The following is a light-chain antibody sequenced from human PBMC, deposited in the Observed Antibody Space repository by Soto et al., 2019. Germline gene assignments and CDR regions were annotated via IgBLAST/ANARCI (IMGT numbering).Light chain of an antibody. CDR1: QSVSSS. CDR3: QQGSTWPWT. J-gene: IGKJ1*01. Sequence: EIVLTQSPATLSLSPGERATLSCRASQSVSSSLAWYQQKLGQAPRFLIYEASDRATGIPARFSGSGSGTDFTLIISSLEPEDFAVYYCQQGSTWPWTFGQGTKVEIK. CDR2: EAS. V-gene: IGKV3-11*01.